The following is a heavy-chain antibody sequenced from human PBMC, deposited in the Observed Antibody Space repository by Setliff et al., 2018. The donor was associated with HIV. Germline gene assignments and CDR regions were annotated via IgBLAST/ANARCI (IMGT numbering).Heavy chain of an antibody. J-gene: IGHJ4*02. CDR2: ISPYNGDT. V-gene: IGHV1-18*01. D-gene: IGHD1-26*01. CDR1: GGTFSSYG. Sequence: ASVKVSCKASGGTFSSYGVNWVRQAPGQGLEWMGWISPYNGDTYYDEKFQGRVTMTTDTSTSTASMELTSLRSDDTAVYFCARDRGAYYECFDQWGQGTLVTVSS. CDR3: ARDRGAYYECFDQ.